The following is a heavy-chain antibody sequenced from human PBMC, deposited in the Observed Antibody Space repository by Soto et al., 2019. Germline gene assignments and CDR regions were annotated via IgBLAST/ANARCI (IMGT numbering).Heavy chain of an antibody. CDR3: AKAEGYCSSTSCYVFGRHLGASYMDV. CDR1: GFTFSSYA. V-gene: IGHV3-23*01. D-gene: IGHD2-2*01. J-gene: IGHJ6*03. Sequence: GGSLRLSCAASGFTFSSYAMSWVRQAPGKGLEWVSAISGSGGSTYYADSVKGRFTISRDNSKNTLYLQMNSLRAEDTAVYYCAKAEGYCSSTSCYVFGRHLGASYMDVWGKGTTVTVSS. CDR2: ISGSGGST.